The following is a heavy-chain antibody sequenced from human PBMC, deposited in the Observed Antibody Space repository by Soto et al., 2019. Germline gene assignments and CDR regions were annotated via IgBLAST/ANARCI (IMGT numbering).Heavy chain of an antibody. D-gene: IGHD4-17*01. CDR1: VGSIISYY. CDR3: ARGSDSTVTPVVYDP. Sequence: PSETLSLTCTFSVGSIISYYWGWIRQPPGKGLEWIGYIYYSGSTNYNPSLKSRVTISVDTSKNQFSLKLSSVTAADTAVYYCARGSDSTVTPVVYDPWGQGTLVTVSS. V-gene: IGHV4-59*01. J-gene: IGHJ5*02. CDR2: IYYSGST.